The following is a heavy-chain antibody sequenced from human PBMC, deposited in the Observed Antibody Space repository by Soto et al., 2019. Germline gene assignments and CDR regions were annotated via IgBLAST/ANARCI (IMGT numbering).Heavy chain of an antibody. CDR3: ARDFPIWNEGAVVTPSDI. Sequence: PGGSLRLSCTASGFTFSDYYMSWIRQAPGKGLEWVSYISSSGSTYYADSVKGRFTISRDNSKNTLYLQMNSLRAEDTAVYYCARDFPIWNEGAVVTPSDIWGQGTMVTVSS. V-gene: IGHV3-11*01. CDR1: GFTFSDYY. CDR2: ISSSGST. J-gene: IGHJ3*02. D-gene: IGHD1-1*01.